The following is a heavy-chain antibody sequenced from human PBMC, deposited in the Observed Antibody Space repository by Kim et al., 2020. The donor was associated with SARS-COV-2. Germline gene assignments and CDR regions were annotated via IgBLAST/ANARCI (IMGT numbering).Heavy chain of an antibody. D-gene: IGHD3-9*01. J-gene: IGHJ5*02. CDR1: GYSFTSYW. CDR2: IYPGDSDT. CDR3: ARSHGEKNYDILTGYSTNWFDP. V-gene: IGHV5-51*01. Sequence: GESLKISCKGSGYSFTSYWIGWVRQMPGKGLEWMGIIYPGDSDTRYSPSFQGQVTISADKSISTAYLQWSSLKASDTAMYYCARSHGEKNYDILTGYSTNWFDPWGQGTLVTVSS.